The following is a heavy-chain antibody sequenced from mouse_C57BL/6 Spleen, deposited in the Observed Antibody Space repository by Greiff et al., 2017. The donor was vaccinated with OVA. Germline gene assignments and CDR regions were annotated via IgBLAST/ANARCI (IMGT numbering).Heavy chain of an antibody. D-gene: IGHD2-3*01. CDR1: GYAFTNYL. CDR3: AREEDGYYSWFAY. Sequence: QVQLQQSGAELVRPGTSVKVSCKASGYAFTNYLIEWVKQRPGQGLEWIGVINPGSGGTNYNEKFKGKATLTADKSSSTAYMQLSSLTSEDSAVYFGAREEDGYYSWFAYWGQGTLVTVSA. J-gene: IGHJ3*01. V-gene: IGHV1-54*01. CDR2: INPGSGGT.